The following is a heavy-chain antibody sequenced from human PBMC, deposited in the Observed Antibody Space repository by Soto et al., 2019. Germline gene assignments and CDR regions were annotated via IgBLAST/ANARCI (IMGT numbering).Heavy chain of an antibody. V-gene: IGHV3-23*01. CDR1: GFTFSSYA. D-gene: IGHD4-17*01. J-gene: IGHJ4*02. CDR2: ISANGGST. CDR3: AKGPDYGDYEGRDF. Sequence: AAGSLRLSCAASGFTFSSYALSWVRQAPGKGLEWLSAISANGGSTHYADSVKGRITISRDNSANTLYLQINSLRAEDTAVYYCAKGPDYGDYEGRDFWGQGTLVTVSS.